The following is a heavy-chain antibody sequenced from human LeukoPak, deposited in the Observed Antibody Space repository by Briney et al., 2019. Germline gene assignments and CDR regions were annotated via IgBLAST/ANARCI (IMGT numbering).Heavy chain of an antibody. V-gene: IGHV4-39*01. Sequence: SETLSLTCNVSGGSISDTSYYWGWIRQPPGKGLEWIGSIYHTGTTYYSPSLKSRVTISVHTSKNQFSLRLSSVTAADTAVYYCARHVAATPPNYWGQGTLVTVSS. CDR1: GGSISDTSYY. D-gene: IGHD2-2*01. CDR2: IYHTGTT. CDR3: ARHVAATPPNY. J-gene: IGHJ4*02.